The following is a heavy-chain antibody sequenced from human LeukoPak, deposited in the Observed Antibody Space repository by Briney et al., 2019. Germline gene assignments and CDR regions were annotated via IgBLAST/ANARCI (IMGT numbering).Heavy chain of an antibody. CDR1: GGTFSSYA. CDR2: IIPIFGTA. D-gene: IGHD2-2*01. J-gene: IGHJ5*02. CDR3: ARAQEPYCSSTSCPKSWFDP. Sequence: ASVKVSCKASGGTFSSYAISWVRQAPGQGLEGMGGIIPIFGTASYAQKFQGRVTITADESTSTAYMELSSLRSEDTAVYYCARAQEPYCSSTSCPKSWFDPWGQGTLVTVSS. V-gene: IGHV1-69*13.